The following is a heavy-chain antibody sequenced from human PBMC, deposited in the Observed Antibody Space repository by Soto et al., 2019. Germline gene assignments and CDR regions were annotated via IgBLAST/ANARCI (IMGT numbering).Heavy chain of an antibody. CDR2: MYHSGST. CDR1: GGSISSSNYF. V-gene: IGHV4-39*01. CDR3: ATIVTSASFPLPTHY. J-gene: IGHJ4*02. Sequence: SETLCLTCTVSGGSISSSNYFWGWIRLSPGKGLEWIGGMYHSGSTYYNPSLKSRVTISVDTSKNQVSLKLSSVTAADTAVYYCATIVTSASFPLPTHYCGQGPLVTISS. D-gene: IGHD3-10*01.